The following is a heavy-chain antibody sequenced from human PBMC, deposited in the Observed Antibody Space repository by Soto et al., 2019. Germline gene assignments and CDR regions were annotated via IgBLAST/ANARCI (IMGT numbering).Heavy chain of an antibody. D-gene: IGHD2-2*01. CDR2: IYYSGST. CDR3: ARFGVVPAAKKEKNFDY. J-gene: IGHJ4*02. V-gene: IGHV4-39*01. Sequence: SETLSLTCTVSGGSISSSSYYWGWIRQPPGKGLEWIGSIYYSGSTYYNPSLKSRVTISVDTSKNQFSLKLSSVTAADTAVYYCARFGVVPAAKKEKNFDYWGQGTLVTVSS. CDR1: GGSISSSSYY.